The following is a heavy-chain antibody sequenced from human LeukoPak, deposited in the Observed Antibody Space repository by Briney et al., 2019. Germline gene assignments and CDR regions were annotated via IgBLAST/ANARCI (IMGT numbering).Heavy chain of an antibody. D-gene: IGHD5-18*01. CDR1: GYTFTSYY. CDR2: INPSGGST. Sequence: ASVKVSCKASGYTFTSYYMHWVRQAPGQGLEWMGIINPSGGSTSYAQKFQGRVTITADKSTSTAYMELSSLRSDDTAVYYCARDLDTAMVTGWGQETLVTVSS. CDR3: ARDLDTAMVTG. J-gene: IGHJ4*02. V-gene: IGHV1-46*01.